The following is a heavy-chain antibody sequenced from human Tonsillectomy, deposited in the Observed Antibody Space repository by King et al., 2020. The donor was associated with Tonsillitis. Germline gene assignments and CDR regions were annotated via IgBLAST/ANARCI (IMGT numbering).Heavy chain of an antibody. CDR2: ISYDGSNK. CDR1: GFSFSRYG. D-gene: IGHD3-3*01. Sequence: VQLVESGGGVVQPGRSLRLSCAASGFSFSRYGMHWVRPAPGKGLEWVAVISYDGSNKQYVDSAKGRFTISRDNSKNTLYLQMNSLRAEDTAVYYCAKGVESYDFWSYYNSYHHYYMDVWGKGTTVTVSS. J-gene: IGHJ6*03. CDR3: AKGVESYDFWSYYNSYHHYYMDV. V-gene: IGHV3-30*18.